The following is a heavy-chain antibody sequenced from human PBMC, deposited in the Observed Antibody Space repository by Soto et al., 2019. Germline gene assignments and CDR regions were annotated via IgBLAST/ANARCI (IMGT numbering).Heavy chain of an antibody. D-gene: IGHD3-10*01. J-gene: IGHJ4*02. V-gene: IGHV4-30-4*01. CDR2: IYYSGST. Sequence: SETLSLTCPVSGGSISSGYYYWSWIRQPPGKGLEWIGYIYYSGSTYYNPSLKSRVTISVDTSKNQFSLKLSSVTAADTAVYYCARVRLSGIRNWGQGTLVTVSS. CDR3: ARVRLSGIRN. CDR1: GGSISSGYYY.